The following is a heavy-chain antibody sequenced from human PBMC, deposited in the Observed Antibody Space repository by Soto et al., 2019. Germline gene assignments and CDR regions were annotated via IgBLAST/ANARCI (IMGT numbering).Heavy chain of an antibody. Sequence: PGGSLRLSCAASGFTFDDYTMHWVRQAPGKGLEWVSLISWDGGSTYYADSVKGRFTISRDNSKNSLYLQMNSLRTEDTALYYCAKDRLSGYDPHGMGVWGQGTTVTVSS. CDR1: GFTFDDYT. J-gene: IGHJ6*02. V-gene: IGHV3-43*01. CDR3: AKDRLSGYDPHGMGV. CDR2: ISWDGGST. D-gene: IGHD5-12*01.